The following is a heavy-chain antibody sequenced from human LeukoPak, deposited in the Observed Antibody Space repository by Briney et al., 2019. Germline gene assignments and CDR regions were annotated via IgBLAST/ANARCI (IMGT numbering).Heavy chain of an antibody. Sequence: GGSLRLSCAASGFTFSSYAMNWVRQAPGKGLEWVSTISASGGSTYYADSVKGRFTISRDNSKNTLYLQMNSLRAEDTAVYHCAKDAWGYSYGHSDYWGQGTLVTVSS. J-gene: IGHJ4*02. CDR3: AKDAWGYSYGHSDY. CDR2: ISASGGST. CDR1: GFTFSSYA. D-gene: IGHD5-18*01. V-gene: IGHV3-23*01.